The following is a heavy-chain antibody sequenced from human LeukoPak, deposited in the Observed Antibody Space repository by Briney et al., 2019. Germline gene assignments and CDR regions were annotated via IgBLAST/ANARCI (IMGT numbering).Heavy chain of an antibody. D-gene: IGHD6-13*01. CDR1: GFTFSSYA. CDR3: ARDQGSSWYYFDY. V-gene: IGHV3-30-3*01. CDR2: ISYDGSNK. Sequence: GGSLRPSCAASGFTFSSYAMHWVRQAPGKGLEWVAVISYDGSNKYYADSVKGRFTISRDNSKNTLYLQMNSLRAEDTAVYYRARDQGSSWYYFDYWGQGTLVTVSS. J-gene: IGHJ4*02.